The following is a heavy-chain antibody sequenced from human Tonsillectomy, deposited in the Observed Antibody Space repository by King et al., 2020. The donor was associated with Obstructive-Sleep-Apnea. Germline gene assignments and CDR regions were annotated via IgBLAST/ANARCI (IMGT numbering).Heavy chain of an antibody. Sequence: VQLVESGGDLVQPGGSLRLSCAASGFTVSSNYMSWVRQAPGKGLEWVSVIYSGVTTYYADSVKGRFTISRHNSKNTLYLQMNSLRAEDTAGYYCAGDPSGGVTKADAFDIWGQGTMVTVSS. CDR1: GFTVSSNY. D-gene: IGHD2-21*02. V-gene: IGHV3-53*04. CDR3: AGDPSGGVTKADAFDI. CDR2: IYSGVTT. J-gene: IGHJ3*02.